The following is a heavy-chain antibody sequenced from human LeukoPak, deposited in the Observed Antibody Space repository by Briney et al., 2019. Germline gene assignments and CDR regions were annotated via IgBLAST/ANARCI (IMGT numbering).Heavy chain of an antibody. V-gene: IGHV3-7*01. CDR2: IKQDGSEK. CDR3: AKRISSSWFTIDY. CDR1: GFTFSSYW. J-gene: IGHJ4*02. D-gene: IGHD6-13*01. Sequence: PGGSLRLSCAASGFTFSSYWMSWVRQAPGKGLEWVANIKQDGSEKYYVDSVKGRFTISRDNAKNSLYLQMNSLRAEDTAVYYCAKRISSSWFTIDYWGQGTLVTVSS.